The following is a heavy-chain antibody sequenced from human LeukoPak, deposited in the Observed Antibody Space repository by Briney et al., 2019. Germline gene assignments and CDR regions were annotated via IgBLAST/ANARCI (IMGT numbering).Heavy chain of an antibody. CDR2: ITPKSGDT. D-gene: IGHD1-26*01. J-gene: IGHJ4*02. CDR1: GYTFSDFY. V-gene: IGHV1-2*02. CDR3: ARVRLAVERAWEY. Sequence: ASVKVSCKASGYTFSDFYIHWVRQAPGQGLEYVGWITPKSGDTYSPQRFQGRVTMTRDASISTAYMELSSLRSDDTAVYFCARVRLAVERAWEYWGRGTLVAVSS.